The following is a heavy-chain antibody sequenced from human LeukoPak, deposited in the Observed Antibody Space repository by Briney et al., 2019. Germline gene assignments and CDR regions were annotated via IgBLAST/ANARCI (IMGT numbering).Heavy chain of an antibody. V-gene: IGHV3-74*01. CDR1: GYTFSSYW. CDR2: ITPDGSGT. CDR3: AREGYYGSGSYGWFDP. D-gene: IGHD3-10*01. J-gene: IGHJ5*02. Sequence: GGSLRLSCAASGYTFSSYWMHWVRQAPGKGLVWVARITPDGSGTSYADSVRGRFTVSRENAKNTLYLQMNSLRAEDTAVYYCAREGYYGSGSYGWFDPWGQGTLVTVSS.